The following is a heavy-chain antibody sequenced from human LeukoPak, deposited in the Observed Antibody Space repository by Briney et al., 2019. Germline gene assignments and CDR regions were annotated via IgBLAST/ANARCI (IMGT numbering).Heavy chain of an antibody. CDR1: GFTFSGSG. V-gene: IGHV3-73*01. CDR2: IRTKTNNFAT. Sequence: PGGSLRLSCAASGFTFSGSGMHWVRQASGKGLEWVGRIRTKTNNFATAYAASVKGRFTISRDDSKNTAYMQMNSLKTEDTAVYYCTRLLQDYYDSSGYYYGFDYWGQGTLVTVSS. J-gene: IGHJ4*02. CDR3: TRLLQDYYDSSGYYYGFDY. D-gene: IGHD3-22*01.